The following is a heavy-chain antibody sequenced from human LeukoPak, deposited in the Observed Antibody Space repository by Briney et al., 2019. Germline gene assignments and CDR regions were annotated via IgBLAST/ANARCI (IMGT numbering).Heavy chain of an antibody. Sequence: GGSLRLSCAASGFTFSSYSMNWVRQAPGKGLERVSYISSSSSTIYYADSVKGRFTISRDNAKNSLYLQMNSLRAEDTAVYYCARAALEWPSYEDYWGQGTLVTVSS. J-gene: IGHJ4*02. D-gene: IGHD3-3*01. CDR1: GFTFSSYS. CDR2: ISSSSSTI. CDR3: ARAALEWPSYEDY. V-gene: IGHV3-48*04.